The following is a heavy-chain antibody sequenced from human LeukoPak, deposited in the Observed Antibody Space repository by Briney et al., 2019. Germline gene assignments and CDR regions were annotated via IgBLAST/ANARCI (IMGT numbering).Heavy chain of an antibody. D-gene: IGHD4-17*01. V-gene: IGHV3-49*04. CDR3: TRLGDVGAFDI. Sequence: GGSLRLSCTASGFTFGDYAMSWVRQAPGKGLEWVGFIRSKAYGGTTEYAASVKGRFTISRDDSKSIAYLQMNSLKTEDTAVYYCTRLGDVGAFDIWGQGTMVTVSS. CDR1: GFTFGDYA. J-gene: IGHJ3*02. CDR2: IRSKAYGGTT.